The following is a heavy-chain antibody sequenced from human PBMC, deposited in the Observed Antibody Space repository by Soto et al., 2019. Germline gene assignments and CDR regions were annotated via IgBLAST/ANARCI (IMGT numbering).Heavy chain of an antibody. J-gene: IGHJ4*02. CDR2: INPNSGGT. D-gene: IGHD2-2*01. V-gene: IGHV1-2*04. CDR3: ARVAAPALWFFDY. Sequence: ASVKVSCKASGYTFTGYYMHWVLQAPGQGLEWMGWINPNSGGTNYAQKFQGWVTMTRDTSISTAYMELSRLRSDDTAVYYCARVAAPALWFFDYWGQGTLVTVSS. CDR1: GYTFTGYY.